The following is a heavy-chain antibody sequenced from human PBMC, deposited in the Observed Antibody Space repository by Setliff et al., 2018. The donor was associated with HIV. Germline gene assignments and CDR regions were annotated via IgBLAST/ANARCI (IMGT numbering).Heavy chain of an antibody. D-gene: IGHD3-22*01. CDR2: ISWDGGST. CDR1: GFTFDDYT. V-gene: IGHV3-43D*04. CDR3: AKDSAGDSSGYLDY. J-gene: IGHJ4*02. Sequence: PGGSLRLSCAASGFTFDDYTMHWVRQAPGKGLEWVSIISWDGGSTYYADSVEGRFTISRDNSKNSLYLQMNSLRAEDTALYYCAKDSAGDSSGYLDYWGQGTLVTVSS.